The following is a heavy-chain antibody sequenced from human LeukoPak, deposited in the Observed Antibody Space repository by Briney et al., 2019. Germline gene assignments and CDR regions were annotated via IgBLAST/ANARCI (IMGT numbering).Heavy chain of an antibody. CDR1: GGTFSSYA. CDR3: ASSGGWQSHYYYGMGV. CDR2: VIPIFGTA. V-gene: IGHV1-69*01. J-gene: IGHJ6*02. Sequence: GASVKVSCKASGGTFSSYAISWVRQAPGQGLEWMGGVIPIFGTANYAQKFQGRVTITADESTSTAYMELSSLRSEDTAVYYCASSGGWQSHYYYGMGVWGQGTTVTVSS. D-gene: IGHD6-19*01.